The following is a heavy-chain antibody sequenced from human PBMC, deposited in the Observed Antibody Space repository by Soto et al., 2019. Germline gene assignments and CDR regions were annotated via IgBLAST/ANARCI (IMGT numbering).Heavy chain of an antibody. CDR2: IRSSSTI. D-gene: IGHD3-22*01. CDR1: GFTFSDYY. CDR3: ARAGAITMIVGVIDHEV. V-gene: IGHV3-11*04. Sequence: PGGSLRLSGAASGFTFSDYYINWVRQAPGKGLEWVSSIRSSSTIYYANSVKGRFTISRDNAKNSLYLQMNSLRAEETAVYYCARAGAITMIVGVIDHEVWGQGTLVTVSS. J-gene: IGHJ4*02.